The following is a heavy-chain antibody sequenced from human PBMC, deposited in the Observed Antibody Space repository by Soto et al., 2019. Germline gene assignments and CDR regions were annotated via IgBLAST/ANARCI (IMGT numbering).Heavy chain of an antibody. J-gene: IGHJ4*02. CDR2: ISGSGGST. CDR3: AKDLGIVGATYFDY. V-gene: IGHV3-23*01. D-gene: IGHD1-26*01. CDR1: GFTFSSYA. Sequence: GGSLRLSCAASGFTFSSYAMSWVRQAPGKGLEWVSAISGSGGSTYYADSVKGRFTIARDNSKNTLYLQMNSRRAEDTAVYYCAKDLGIVGATYFDYWGQGTMVTVSS.